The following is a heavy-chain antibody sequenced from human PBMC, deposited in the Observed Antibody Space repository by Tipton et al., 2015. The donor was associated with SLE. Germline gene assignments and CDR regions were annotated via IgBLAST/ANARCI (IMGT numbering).Heavy chain of an antibody. CDR3: ARGRYGSGPFGGY. Sequence: TLSLTCTVSGGSISSYYWSWIRQPPGKGLEWIGYIYYSGSTNYNPSLKSRVTISVDTSKNQFSLKLSSVTAADTAVYYCARGRYGSGPFGGYWGQGTLVTVSS. J-gene: IGHJ4*02. CDR2: IYYSGST. CDR1: GGSISSYY. V-gene: IGHV4-59*01. D-gene: IGHD3-10*01.